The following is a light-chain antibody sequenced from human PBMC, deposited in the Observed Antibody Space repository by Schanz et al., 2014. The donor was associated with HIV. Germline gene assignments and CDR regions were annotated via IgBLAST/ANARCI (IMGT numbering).Light chain of an antibody. CDR1: QSVSSNF. CDR2: GAS. V-gene: IGKV3-20*01. CDR3: QQYGSPPWT. Sequence: EILLTQSPGPLSLSPGERAALSCRASQSVSSNFLAWYQQKPGQAPRLVIFGASNRATGIPDRFSGSDSGTDFTLTISRVEPEDYAVYYCQQYGSPPWTFGQGTKVEV. J-gene: IGKJ1*01.